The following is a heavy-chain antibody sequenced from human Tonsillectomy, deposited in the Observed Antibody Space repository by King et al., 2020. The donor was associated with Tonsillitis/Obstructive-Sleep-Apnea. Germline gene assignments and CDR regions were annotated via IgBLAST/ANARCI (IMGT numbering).Heavy chain of an antibody. J-gene: IGHJ3*02. D-gene: IGHD5-18*01. CDR2: IDWDDDK. Sequence: TLKESGPALVKPTQTLTLTCSFSGFSLTTSGMCVSWIRQPPGKALEWLARIDWDDDKYYSTSLKTRLTISKDTSKNQVVLTMTTMDPVDTATYYCARIQPRGFSYGPDDAFYIWGQGTMVTVSS. CDR1: GFSLTTSGMC. CDR3: ARIQPRGFSYGPDDAFYI. V-gene: IGHV2-70*11.